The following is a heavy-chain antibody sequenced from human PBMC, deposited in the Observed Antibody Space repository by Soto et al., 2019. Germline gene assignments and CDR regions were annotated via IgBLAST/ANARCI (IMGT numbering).Heavy chain of an antibody. CDR3: AKDPVYGSGSYHFNWFDP. D-gene: IGHD3-10*01. CDR1: GFTFSSYA. CDR2: ISGSGGST. V-gene: IGHV3-23*01. Sequence: EVQLLESGGGLVQPGGSLRLSCAASGFTFSSYAMSWVRQAPGKGLEWGSAISGSGGSTYYADSVKGRFTISRDTSKNTLYRQRNSLRAEDTTVYYCAKDPVYGSGSYHFNWFDPWGQGTLVTVSS. J-gene: IGHJ5*02.